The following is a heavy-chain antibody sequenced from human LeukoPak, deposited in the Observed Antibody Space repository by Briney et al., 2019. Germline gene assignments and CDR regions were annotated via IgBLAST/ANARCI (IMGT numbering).Heavy chain of an antibody. J-gene: IGHJ5*02. CDR2: INPNSGGT. CDR1: GYTFTGYY. V-gene: IGHV1-2*02. CDR3: ARGTGARYYSSSWYGSGWFDP. Sequence: ASVKVSCKASGYTFTGYYMHWVRQAPGQGLERMGWINPNSGGTNYAQKFQGRVTMTRDTSISTAYMELSRLRSDDTAVYYCARGTGARYYSSSWYGSGWFDPWGQGTLVTVSS. D-gene: IGHD6-13*01.